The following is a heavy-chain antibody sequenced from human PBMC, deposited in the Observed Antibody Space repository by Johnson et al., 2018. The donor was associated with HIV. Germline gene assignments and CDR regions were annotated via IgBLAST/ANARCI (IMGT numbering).Heavy chain of an antibody. D-gene: IGHD3-22*01. J-gene: IGHJ3*02. V-gene: IGHV3-74*01. CDR3: ARECQYYYDSSGCMYDAFDI. Sequence: VQLVESVGVVVQPGGSLRLSCAASGFTFDSYWMHWVRQAPGKGLVWVSRINSDGSSTTYADSVKGRFTISRDNAKNTVYLQMNSLRGEDTAVYYCARECQYYYDSSGCMYDAFDIWGQGTMVTVSS. CDR1: GFTFDSYW. CDR2: INSDGSST.